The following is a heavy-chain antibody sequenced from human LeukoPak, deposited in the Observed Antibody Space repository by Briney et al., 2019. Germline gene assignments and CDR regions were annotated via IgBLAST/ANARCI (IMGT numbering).Heavy chain of an antibody. J-gene: IGHJ4*02. CDR3: ARWGSGYFDY. D-gene: IGHD3-3*01. V-gene: IGHV4-4*02. CDR2: IYHSGCT. CDR1: GGSTSSTNW. Sequence: PSETLSLTCAVSGGSTSSTNWWSWVRQPPGKGLEWIGEIYHSGCTNYNPSLKSRVTISVDKSKNQFSLKLSFVTAADTAVYYCARWGSGYFDYWGQGTLVAVSS.